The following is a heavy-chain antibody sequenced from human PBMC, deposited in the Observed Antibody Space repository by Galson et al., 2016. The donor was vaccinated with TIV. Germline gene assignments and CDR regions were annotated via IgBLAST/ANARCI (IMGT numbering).Heavy chain of an antibody. D-gene: IGHD3-10*01. CDR1: GFTISNHW. CDR3: TRQLLSESSVGFDI. CDR2: IKRDDSEK. Sequence: SLRLACAASGFTISNHWMTWGRQAPGKGLEGVANIKRDDSEKYSVDSVKGRFTISRDNAKNSLYLQMNSLTAEDTAVYYCTRQLLSESSVGFDIWGQGTLVPVSS. V-gene: IGHV3-7*01. J-gene: IGHJ3*02.